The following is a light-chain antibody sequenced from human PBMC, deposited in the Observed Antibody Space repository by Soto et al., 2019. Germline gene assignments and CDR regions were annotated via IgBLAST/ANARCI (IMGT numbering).Light chain of an antibody. CDR1: QSVIYSSNNNNY. CDR3: QPYNNWPLT. J-gene: IGKJ4*01. V-gene: IGKV4-1*01. CDR2: DTS. Sequence: DIVMTQSPDSLAVSLGERATINCKSSQSVIYSSNNNNYLAWYQHKPGQTPRLLIYDTSTRATGVPTRFSGSRSGAEFTLTINSLQSEDFAVYYCQPYNNWPLTFGGGTKVDIK.